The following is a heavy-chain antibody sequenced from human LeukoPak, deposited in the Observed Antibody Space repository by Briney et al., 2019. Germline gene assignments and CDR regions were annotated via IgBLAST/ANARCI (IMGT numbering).Heavy chain of an antibody. D-gene: IGHD3-10*01. V-gene: IGHV5-51*01. CDR3: ARLSGNYINYYYYYGMDV. Sequence: GESLKISCKGSGYSFTSYWIGWVRQMPGKGLEWMGIIYPDDSDTGYSPSFQGQVTISADKSISTAYLQWSSLKASDTAMYYCARLSGNYINYYYYYGMDVWGQGTTVTVSS. CDR2: IYPDDSDT. CDR1: GYSFTSYW. J-gene: IGHJ6*02.